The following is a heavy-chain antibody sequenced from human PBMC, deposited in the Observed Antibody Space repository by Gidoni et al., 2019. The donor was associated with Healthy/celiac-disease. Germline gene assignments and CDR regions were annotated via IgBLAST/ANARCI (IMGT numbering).Heavy chain of an antibody. CDR1: GVTFSSSD. J-gene: IGHJ3*02. Sequence: EVWRVGSWCGLLLPGGSMGPSCAASGVTFSSSDMHGVRQATGKGLEWVSAIGTAGDTYYPGSVKARFTISRDNAKNSLYLQMNSPRAGDTAVYYCARGRAFDIWGQGTLVTVSS. CDR3: ARGRAFDI. V-gene: IGHV3-13*01. CDR2: IGTAGDT.